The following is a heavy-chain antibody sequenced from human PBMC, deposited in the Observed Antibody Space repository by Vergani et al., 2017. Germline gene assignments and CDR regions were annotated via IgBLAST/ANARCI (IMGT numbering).Heavy chain of an antibody. CDR2: IYSGGST. D-gene: IGHD3-22*01. Sequence: EVQLVESGGGLVQPGGSLRLSCAASGFTVSSNYMSWVRQAPGKGLEWVSVIYSGGSTYYADSVNGRFTISRDNSKNTLYLQMNSLRAEDTAVYYGASQPMYYYDSSGYRRADYWGQGTLVTVSS. CDR1: GFTVSSNY. V-gene: IGHV3-66*02. J-gene: IGHJ4*02. CDR3: ASQPMYYYDSSGYRRADY.